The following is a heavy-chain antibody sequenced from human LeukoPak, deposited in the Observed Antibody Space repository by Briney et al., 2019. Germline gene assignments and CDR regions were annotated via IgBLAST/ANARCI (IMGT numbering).Heavy chain of an antibody. D-gene: IGHD1-26*01. CDR3: ARVTPARRWELLLD. Sequence: PGGSLRLSCAASGFIFSNFPLHWVRQTPDKGLECVAIMSSDGNTKYYANSVRGRFTVSRDNSKNTLYLQMNSLRAEDTAVYYCARVTPARRWELLLDWGQGTLVTVSS. CDR2: MSSDGNTK. V-gene: IGHV3-30-3*01. CDR1: GFIFSNFP. J-gene: IGHJ4*02.